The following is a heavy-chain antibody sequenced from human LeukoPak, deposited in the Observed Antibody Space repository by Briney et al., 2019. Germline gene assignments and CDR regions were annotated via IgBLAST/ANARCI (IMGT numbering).Heavy chain of an antibody. J-gene: IGHJ4*02. V-gene: IGHV3-7*01. CDR3: TTWGPWSHFDY. CDR1: EFAFSNYW. CDR2: IKEDGTEK. D-gene: IGHD3-3*01. Sequence: GGSLRLSCAASEFAFSNYWMSWVRQAPGKGLEWVANIKEDGTEKNYVGSVKGRFTISRDNAKNSLYLQMDSLRAEDTAVYYCTTWGPWSHFDYWGQGTLVTVSS.